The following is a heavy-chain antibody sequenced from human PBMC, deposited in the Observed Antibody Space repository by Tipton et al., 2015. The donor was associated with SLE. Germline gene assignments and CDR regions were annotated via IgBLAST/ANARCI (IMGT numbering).Heavy chain of an antibody. CDR3: ASLRTEYYYGSRADY. CDR1: GGSFSGYY. J-gene: IGHJ4*02. D-gene: IGHD3-10*01. Sequence: TLSLTCAVYGGSFSGYYWSWIRQPPGKGLEWIGEINHSGSTNYNPSLKSRVTISVDTSKNQISLKLSSVTAADTAVYYCASLRTEYYYGSRADYWGQGTLVTVSS. CDR2: INHSGST. V-gene: IGHV4-34*01.